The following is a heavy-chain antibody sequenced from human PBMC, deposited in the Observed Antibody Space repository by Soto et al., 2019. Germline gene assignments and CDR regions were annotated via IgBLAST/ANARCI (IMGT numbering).Heavy chain of an antibody. Sequence: NPWETLSLPCRVSGGPISSYNWRWIRQHAGKGLEWNGSMYSTGNNNFIPALNSRVTVSIDTSNNQFFLRLTSVTAADSAVYYCAREFGDNLNYEDYWGQGTAVTVSS. CDR3: AREFGDNLNYEDY. J-gene: IGHJ4*02. CDR2: MYSTGNN. V-gene: IGHV4-4*07. CDR1: GGPISSYN. D-gene: IGHD1-7*01.